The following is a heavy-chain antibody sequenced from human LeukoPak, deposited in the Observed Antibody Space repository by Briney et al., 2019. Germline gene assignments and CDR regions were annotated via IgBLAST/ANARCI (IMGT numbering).Heavy chain of an antibody. V-gene: IGHV1-69*06. CDR3: AREGGGSGSYYGRYYYYYYMDV. CDR2: IIPIFGTA. D-gene: IGHD3-10*01. J-gene: IGHJ6*03. CDR1: GGTFSSYA. Sequence: ASVKVSCKASGGTFSSYAISWVRQAPGQGLEWMGGIIPIFGTANYAQKFQGRVTITADKSTSTAYMELSSLRSDDTALYYCAREGGGSGSYYGRYYYYYYMDVWGKGTTVTVSS.